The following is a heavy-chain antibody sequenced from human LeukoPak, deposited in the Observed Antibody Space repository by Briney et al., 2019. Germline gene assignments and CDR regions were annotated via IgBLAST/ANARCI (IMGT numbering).Heavy chain of an antibody. V-gene: IGHV3-11*01. D-gene: IGHD2-15*01. CDR2: ISSSGSTI. CDR1: GFTFSDYY. J-gene: IGHJ4*02. CDR3: ARDFSGYDPVEYCSGGSCD. Sequence: PRGSLRLSCAASGFTFSDYYMSWIRQAPGKGLEWVSYISSSGSTIYYADSVKGRFTISRDNAKNSLYLQMNSLRAEDTAVYYCARDFSGYDPVEYCSGGSCDWGQGTLVTVSS.